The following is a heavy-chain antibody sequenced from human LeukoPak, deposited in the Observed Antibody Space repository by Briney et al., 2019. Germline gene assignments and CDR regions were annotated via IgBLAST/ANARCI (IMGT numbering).Heavy chain of an antibody. Sequence: TGGSLRLSCAASGFTLSSYSMNWVRQAPGKGLEWVSAISSSSSYIYYADSVKGRFTISRDNAKNSLYLQMNNLRAEDTAVYYCARGSIYCSSTSCYHSDYWGQGTLVTVSS. V-gene: IGHV3-21*01. CDR3: ARGSIYCSSTSCYHSDY. CDR1: GFTLSSYS. J-gene: IGHJ4*02. CDR2: ISSSSSYI. D-gene: IGHD2-2*01.